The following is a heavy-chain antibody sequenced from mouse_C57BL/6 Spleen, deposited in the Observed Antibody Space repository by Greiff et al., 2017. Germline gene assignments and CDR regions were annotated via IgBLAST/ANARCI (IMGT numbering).Heavy chain of an antibody. CDR3: ARSGADSSSY. V-gene: IGHV1-76*01. Sequence: VQLQQSGAELVRPGASVKLSCKASGYTFTDYYINWVKQRPGQGLEWIARIYPGSGNTYYNEKFKGKATLTAEKSSSTAYMQLSSLTSEDSAVYFCARSGADSSSYWGQGTTLTVSS. J-gene: IGHJ2*01. CDR1: GYTFTDYY. CDR2: IYPGSGNT. D-gene: IGHD3-2*02.